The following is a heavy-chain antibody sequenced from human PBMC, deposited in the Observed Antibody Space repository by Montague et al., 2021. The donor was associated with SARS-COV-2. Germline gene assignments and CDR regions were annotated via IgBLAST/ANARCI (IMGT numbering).Heavy chain of an antibody. CDR2: TYYRSKWYN. CDR1: GDSVSSHIAA. Sequence: CAISGDSVSSHIAAWNWIRQSPSRGLELLGRTYYRSKWYNDYAVSVRSLITISPDTSKNQFSLQLNSVTPEDTAVYYCTQERGPGRTTWHYFDYWGQGTLVTVSS. CDR3: TQERGPGRTTWHYFDY. V-gene: IGHV6-1*01. D-gene: IGHD1-14*01. J-gene: IGHJ4*02.